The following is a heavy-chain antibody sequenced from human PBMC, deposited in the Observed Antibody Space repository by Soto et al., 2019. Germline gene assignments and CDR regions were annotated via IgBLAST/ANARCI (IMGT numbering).Heavy chain of an antibody. CDR3: ARDRKEWLVAHYYYYYMDV. D-gene: IGHD6-19*01. Sequence: PGGSLRLSCAASGFTVSSNYMSWVRQAPGKGLEWVSVIYSGGSTYYADSVKGRFTISRDNSKNTLYLQMNSLRAEDTAVYYCARDRKEWLVAHYYYYYMDVWGKGTTVTVSS. CDR1: GFTVSSNY. CDR2: IYSGGST. V-gene: IGHV3-66*01. J-gene: IGHJ6*03.